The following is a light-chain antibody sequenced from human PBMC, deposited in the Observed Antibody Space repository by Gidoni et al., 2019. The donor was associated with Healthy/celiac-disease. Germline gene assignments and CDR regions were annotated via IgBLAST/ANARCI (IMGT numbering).Light chain of an antibody. Sequence: DIQMTQSPSTLSESVGDRVTITCRSSQSISSWLPWYQQKPGKAPKLLIYKASSLESGVPSRFSGSGSGTEFTLNISSLQPDDFATYYCQHHRTFGQGTKVEIK. J-gene: IGKJ1*01. CDR3: QHHRT. CDR1: QSISSW. CDR2: KAS. V-gene: IGKV1-5*03.